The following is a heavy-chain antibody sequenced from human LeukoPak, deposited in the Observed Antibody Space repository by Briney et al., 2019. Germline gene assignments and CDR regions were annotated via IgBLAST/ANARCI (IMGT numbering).Heavy chain of an antibody. V-gene: IGHV5-51*01. CDR3: ARLRVAAAGDVMFDY. Sequence: GESLKISCKGSGYSFTSYCIGWVRQMPGKGLEWMEIIYPGDSDTRYSPSFQGQVTISADKSISTAYLQWSSLKASDTAMYYCARLRVAAAGDVMFDYWGQGTLVTVSS. D-gene: IGHD6-13*01. CDR2: IYPGDSDT. CDR1: GYSFTSYC. J-gene: IGHJ4*02.